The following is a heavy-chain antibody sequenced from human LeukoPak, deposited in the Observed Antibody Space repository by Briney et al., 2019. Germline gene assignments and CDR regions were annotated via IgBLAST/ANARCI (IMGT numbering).Heavy chain of an antibody. Sequence: GGSLRLSCAASGFTFSSYWIHWVRQAPGKGLVWVSRINSEGSSTSYADSVKGRFTISRDNSRNTLSLQMNSLRAEDTAVYYCAKDRVVIQAVTTVFDYWGQGTLVTVSS. CDR3: AKDRVVIQAVTTVFDY. J-gene: IGHJ4*02. D-gene: IGHD4-11*01. CDR1: GFTFSSYW. V-gene: IGHV3-74*01. CDR2: INSEGSST.